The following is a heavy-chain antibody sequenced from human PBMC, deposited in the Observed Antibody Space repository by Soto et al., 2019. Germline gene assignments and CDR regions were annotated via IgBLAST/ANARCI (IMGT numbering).Heavy chain of an antibody. CDR1: GYTFTSYA. D-gene: IGHD6-13*01. CDR2: INAGNGNT. Sequence: ASVKVSCKASGYTFTSYAMHWVRQAPGQMLEWMGWINAGNGNTKYSQKFQGRVTITRDTSASTAYMELSRLRSEDTAVYYCARAAAGTTYYYYGMDVWGQGTTVNGS. J-gene: IGHJ6*02. V-gene: IGHV1-3*01. CDR3: ARAAAGTTYYYYGMDV.